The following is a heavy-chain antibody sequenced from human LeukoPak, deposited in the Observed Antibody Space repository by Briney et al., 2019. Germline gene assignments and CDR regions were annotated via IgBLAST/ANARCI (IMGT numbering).Heavy chain of an antibody. V-gene: IGHV4-59*01. CDR1: GGSISSYY. D-gene: IGHD4-17*01. J-gene: IGHJ4*02. Sequence: PSETLSLTCTVSGGSISSYYWSWIRQPPGKGLEWIGYIYYSGSTNYNPSLKSRVTISVDTSKNQFSLKLSSVTAADTAVYYCARWAQMTTVTDGIAYWGQGTLVTVSS. CDR2: IYYSGST. CDR3: ARWAQMTTVTDGIAY.